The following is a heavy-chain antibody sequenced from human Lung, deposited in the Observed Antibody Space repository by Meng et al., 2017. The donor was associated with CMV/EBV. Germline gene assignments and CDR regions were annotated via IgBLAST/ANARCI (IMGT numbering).Heavy chain of an antibody. Sequence: QVQPQESGPGLVKPSQTLSLTCTVSGGSISSGDYYWSWIRQPPGKGLEWIGYIYYSGSTYYNPSLKSRVTISVDTSKNQFSLKLSSVTAADTAVYYCAREGIYDIYPNDAFDIWGQGTMVTV. J-gene: IGHJ3*02. CDR3: AREGIYDIYPNDAFDI. CDR1: GGSISSGDYY. V-gene: IGHV4-30-4*08. D-gene: IGHD3-22*01. CDR2: IYYSGST.